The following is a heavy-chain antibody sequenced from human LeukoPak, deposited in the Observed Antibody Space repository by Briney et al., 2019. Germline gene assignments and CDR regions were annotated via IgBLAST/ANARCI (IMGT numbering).Heavy chain of an antibody. D-gene: IGHD4-23*01. Sequence: GGCLRPSCAGPGFYFQYAWVSWVRPAPGKGLEWVGRIKSKRDGETTDYAALVKSRFSISRDDSKNTVYLQMNSLRTEDTAVYYCTSLVGSPTYWGQGTLVAVSS. J-gene: IGHJ4*02. V-gene: IGHV3-15*01. CDR2: IKSKRDGETT. CDR1: GFYFQYAW. CDR3: TSLVGSPTY.